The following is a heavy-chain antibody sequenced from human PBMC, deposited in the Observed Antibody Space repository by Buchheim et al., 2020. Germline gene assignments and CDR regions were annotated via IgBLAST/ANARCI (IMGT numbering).Heavy chain of an antibody. CDR2: FNYDGRT. Sequence: QVLLQQGGARLLKPSETLSLTCDVSDGSFSSFYWTWIRQPPGKGLEWIGEFNYDGRTNYSPSLKSRVIIVVDRSRNQFSLNLRSVTAADTGVYYCARGTGQIVYFYGMDVWGQGTT. CDR1: DGSFSSFY. J-gene: IGHJ6*02. D-gene: IGHD2-21*01. V-gene: IGHV4-34*01. CDR3: ARGTGQIVYFYGMDV.